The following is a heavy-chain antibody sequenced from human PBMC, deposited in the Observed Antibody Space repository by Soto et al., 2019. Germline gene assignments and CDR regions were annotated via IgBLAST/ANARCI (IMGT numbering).Heavy chain of an antibody. V-gene: IGHV3-7*05. CDR2: IRKDESKM. Sequence: EVQLVESGGGLVQPGGSLRLSCTGSGFIFGNYWRTWVRQAPGQGLEWVANIRKDESKMSYLDSVRVRFIISRDNVKNSLFQQKNDLIAEETAIYYFTIDIFAVTSALWFASFVLWGQWTMVTVSS. CDR1: GFIFGNYW. D-gene: IGHD4-17*01. CDR3: TIDIFAVTSALWFASFVL. J-gene: IGHJ3*01.